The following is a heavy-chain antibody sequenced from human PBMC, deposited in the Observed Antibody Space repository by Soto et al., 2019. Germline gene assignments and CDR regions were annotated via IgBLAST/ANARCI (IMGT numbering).Heavy chain of an antibody. CDR1: GGSISSSSYY. Sequence: SETLSLTCTVSGGSISSSSYYWGWIRQPPGKGLEWIGSIYYSGSTYYNPSLKSRVTISVDTSKNQFSLKLSSVTAADTAVYYCARRIDSVLMVYGRYGMDVWGQGTTVTVSS. CDR2: IYYSGST. CDR3: ARRIDSVLMVYGRYGMDV. D-gene: IGHD2-8*01. V-gene: IGHV4-39*01. J-gene: IGHJ6*02.